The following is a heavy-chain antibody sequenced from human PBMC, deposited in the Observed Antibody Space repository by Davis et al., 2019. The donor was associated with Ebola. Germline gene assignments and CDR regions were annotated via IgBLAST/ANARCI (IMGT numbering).Heavy chain of an antibody. D-gene: IGHD3-3*01. J-gene: IGHJ4*02. CDR1: GFTFSSYW. Sequence: GESLKISCAASGFTFSSYWMSWVRQAPGKGLEWVASIKQDGSEKYYVDSVKGRFTISRDNAKNSLYLQMNSLRAEDTAVYYCARVRGEAYDFWSGYYLNYFDCWGQGTLVTVSS. V-gene: IGHV3-7*03. CDR2: IKQDGSEK. CDR3: ARVRGEAYDFWSGYYLNYFDC.